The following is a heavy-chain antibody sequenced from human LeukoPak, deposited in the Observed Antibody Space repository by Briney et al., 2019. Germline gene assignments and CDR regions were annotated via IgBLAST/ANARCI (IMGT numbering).Heavy chain of an antibody. V-gene: IGHV1-8*01. CDR2: MKSNSGDT. CDR1: GYTFTGYD. J-gene: IGHJ4*02. D-gene: IGHD6-13*01. Sequence: ASVKVSCKTSGYTFTGYDINWVRQAPGQGLEWMGWMKSNSGDTHFAQKFQGRVTMTRDTSISTAFMELSSLRSEDTAVYYCARGEYSRSWYPFDYWGQGSPVTVSS. CDR3: ARGEYSRSWYPFDY.